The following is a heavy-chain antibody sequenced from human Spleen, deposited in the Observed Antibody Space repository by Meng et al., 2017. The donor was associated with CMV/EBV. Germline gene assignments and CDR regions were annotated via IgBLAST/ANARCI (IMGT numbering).Heavy chain of an antibody. V-gene: IGHV5-51*01. CDR2: IYPGDSDT. Sequence: GESLKISCEGSAYIFGSSWIAWVRQMPGQGLEWMGIIYPGDSDTRYSPSFQGQVTISADKSITTAYLQWSTLKASDTAMYYCARRTADAFDIWGQGTMVTVSS. J-gene: IGHJ3*02. CDR3: ARRTADAFDI. D-gene: IGHD5-18*01. CDR1: AYIFGSSW.